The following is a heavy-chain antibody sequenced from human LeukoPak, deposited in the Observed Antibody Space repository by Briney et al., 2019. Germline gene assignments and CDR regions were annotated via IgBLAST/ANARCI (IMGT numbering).Heavy chain of an antibody. CDR2: IQNTGGT. CDR3: VTHGSGWSFDY. D-gene: IGHD6-19*01. J-gene: IGHJ4*02. CDR1: SASISSYY. V-gene: IGHV4-59*01. Sequence: KPSETLSLTCTVSSASISSYYWGWIRQSPGRGPEWIGYIQNTGGTNYNPSLKSRVSISKDTSKNQFSLQVRSVTAADTAVYYCVTHGSGWSFDYWGQGTLVTVSS.